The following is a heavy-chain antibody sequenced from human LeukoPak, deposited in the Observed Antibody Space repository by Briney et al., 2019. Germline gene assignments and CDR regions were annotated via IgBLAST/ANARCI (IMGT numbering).Heavy chain of an antibody. CDR3: AKQQLVRCFDY. CDR2: IFYSGST. D-gene: IGHD6-13*01. J-gene: IGHJ4*02. CDR1: GGSISTYY. Sequence: SETLSLTCTVSGGSISTYYWSWIRQPPGKGLEWIGSIFYSGSTYYNPSLKSRVTISVDTSKTQFSLKLSSVTAADTAVYYCAKQQLVRCFDYWGQGTLVTVSS. V-gene: IGHV4-59*05.